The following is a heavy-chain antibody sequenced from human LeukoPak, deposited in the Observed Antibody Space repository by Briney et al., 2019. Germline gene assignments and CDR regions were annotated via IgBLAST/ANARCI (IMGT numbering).Heavy chain of an antibody. CDR2: IYHSGST. Sequence: PAETLSLTCAVSGGSISSSNWWSWVREPPGKGQEWIGEIYHSGSTNYNPSLKSRVTISVDKSKNKFSLKLCSVTAADTAVYYCATLVVVVAATRGYYFDYWGQGTLVTVSS. V-gene: IGHV4-4*02. J-gene: IGHJ4*02. CDR3: ATLVVVVAATRGYYFDY. D-gene: IGHD2-15*01. CDR1: GGSISSSNW.